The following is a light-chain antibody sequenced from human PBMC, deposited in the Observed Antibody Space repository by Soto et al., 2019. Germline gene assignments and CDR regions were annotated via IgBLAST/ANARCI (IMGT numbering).Light chain of an antibody. Sequence: QSVLTQPPSVSGAPGQRVTLSCTGNSSNLGAGYDVHWYQQLPGAAPKLVIFGNRNRPSGVPERFSGSKSGTSASLAITGLQAEDEADYYCGTWDSSLSAVFGTGTKVTVL. CDR1: SSNLGAGYD. CDR3: GTWDSSLSAV. CDR2: GNR. V-gene: IGLV1-40*01. J-gene: IGLJ1*01.